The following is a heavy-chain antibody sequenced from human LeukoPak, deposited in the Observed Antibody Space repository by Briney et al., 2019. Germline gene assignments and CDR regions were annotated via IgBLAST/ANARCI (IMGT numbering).Heavy chain of an antibody. CDR1: GFTFSSYW. D-gene: IGHD2-8*01. Sequence: AGGSLRLSCAASGFTFSSYWMHWVRQAPGKGLVWVSRINSDGRSTNYADSVKGRFTISRDNAKNTLYLQMNSLRAEDTAVYYCARGMEAFDYWGQGTLVTVSA. CDR3: ARGMEAFDY. J-gene: IGHJ4*02. V-gene: IGHV3-74*01. CDR2: INSDGRST.